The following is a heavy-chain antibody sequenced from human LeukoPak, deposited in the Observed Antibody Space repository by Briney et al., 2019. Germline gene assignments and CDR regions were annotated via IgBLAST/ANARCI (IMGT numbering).Heavy chain of an antibody. CDR3: ARGPPVMITFGGVLDY. J-gene: IGHJ4*02. CDR1: GYTFTGYY. Sequence: ASVKVSCKASGYTFTGYYMHWVRQAPGQGLEWMGWINPNSGGTNYAQKFQGRVTMTRDTSISTAYMELSRLRSDDTAVYYCARGPPVMITFGGVLDYWGQGTLVTVSS. CDR2: INPNSGGT. V-gene: IGHV1-2*02. D-gene: IGHD3-16*01.